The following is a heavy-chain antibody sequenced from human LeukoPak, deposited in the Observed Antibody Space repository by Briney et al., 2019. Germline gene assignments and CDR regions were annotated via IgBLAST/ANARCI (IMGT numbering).Heavy chain of an antibody. CDR2: IYYTGST. V-gene: IGHV4-59*08. CDR1: GGSINNYY. CDR3: ARFSQYYDSPTHHLDY. D-gene: IGHD2/OR15-2a*01. Sequence: SETLSLTCAVSGGSINNYYWSWVRQPPGAGLEWLAYIYYTGSTNYNPSLKTRLTISVDTSKNQFSLRLNSVTAADTAVYYCARFSQYYDSPTHHLDYWGQGILVTVSS. J-gene: IGHJ4*02.